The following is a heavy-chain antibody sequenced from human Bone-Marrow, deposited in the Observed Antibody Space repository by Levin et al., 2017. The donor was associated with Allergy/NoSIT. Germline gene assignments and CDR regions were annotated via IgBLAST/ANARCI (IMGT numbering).Heavy chain of an antibody. CDR3: AGYCTATTCTSGGFDP. J-gene: IGHJ5*02. CDR2: IDGDGTGT. D-gene: IGHD2-8*02. Sequence: GESLKISCSAPGFTFTKYWMHWVRQIPGKGLMWVSNIDGDGTGTAYADSVKGRFTISRDDAKTTLYLQMNSLRVEDTAVYYCAGYCTATTCTSGGFDPWGQGTLVTVSS. V-gene: IGHV3-74*03. CDR1: GFTFTKYW.